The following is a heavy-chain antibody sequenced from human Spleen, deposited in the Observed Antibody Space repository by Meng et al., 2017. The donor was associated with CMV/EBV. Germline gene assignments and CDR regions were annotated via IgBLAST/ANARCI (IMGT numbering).Heavy chain of an antibody. J-gene: IGHJ5*02. CDR2: INHSGST. CDR1: GGSFSGYY. CDR3: ARVRSGPEGNWFDP. Sequence: SETLSLTCAVYGGSFSGYYWSWIRQPPGKGLEWIGEINHSGSTNYNPSLKSRVTISVDTPKNQFSLRLTSVTAADTAVYYCARVRSGPEGNWFDPWGQGTLVTVSS. V-gene: IGHV4-34*01. D-gene: IGHD3-3*01.